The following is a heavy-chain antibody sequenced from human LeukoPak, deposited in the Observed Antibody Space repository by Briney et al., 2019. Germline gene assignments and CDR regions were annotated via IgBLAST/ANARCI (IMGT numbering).Heavy chain of an antibody. CDR3: ARGRYQPLLPQGFDY. J-gene: IGHJ4*02. CDR1: GGSFSGYY. D-gene: IGHD2-2*01. V-gene: IGHV4-34*01. CDR2: INHSGST. Sequence: SETLSLTCAVYGGSFSGYYWSWIRQPPGKGLEWIGEINHSGSTNYNPSLKGRVTISVDTSKNQFSLKLSSVAAADTAVYYCARGRYQPLLPQGFDYWGQGTLVTVSS.